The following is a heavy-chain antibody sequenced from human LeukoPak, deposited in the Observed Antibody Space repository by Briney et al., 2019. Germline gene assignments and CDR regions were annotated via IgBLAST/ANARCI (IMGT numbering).Heavy chain of an antibody. CDR1: GYSFTSYW. Sequence: GESLKISCKGSGYSFTSYWIGWVRQMPGKGLEWMGIIYPGDSDTRYSPSFQGQVTISADKSISTAYLQWSSLKASDTAMYYCARGANYGFWSGYHFDAFDIWGQGTMVTVSS. CDR3: ARGANYGFWSGYHFDAFDI. V-gene: IGHV5-51*01. J-gene: IGHJ3*02. D-gene: IGHD3-3*01. CDR2: IYPGDSDT.